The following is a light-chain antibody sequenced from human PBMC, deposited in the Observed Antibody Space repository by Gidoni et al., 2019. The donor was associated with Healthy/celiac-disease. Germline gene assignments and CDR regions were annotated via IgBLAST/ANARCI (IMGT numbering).Light chain of an antibody. Sequence: EIVMTQSPATLSVSPGERATLSCRASQSVSSNLAWYQQKPGQAPRLLIYGASTRATGIPARFSGSGSGTEFTLTISSLQSEDFAVYYGQQYNNWPRFXPXTKVDIK. CDR1: QSVSSN. J-gene: IGKJ3*01. CDR2: GAS. CDR3: QQYNNWPR. V-gene: IGKV3-15*01.